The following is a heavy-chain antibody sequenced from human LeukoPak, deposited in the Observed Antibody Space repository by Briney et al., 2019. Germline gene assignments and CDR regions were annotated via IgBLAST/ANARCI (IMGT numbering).Heavy chain of an antibody. V-gene: IGHV3-11*01. CDR3: VGSGYYYVVDY. CDR2: ISSSGSTI. CDR1: GFTFSDYY. D-gene: IGHD3-22*01. J-gene: IGHJ4*02. Sequence: PGGSLRLSCAASGFTFSDYYTSWIRQAPGKGLEWVSYISSSGSTIYYADSVKGRFTISRDNAKNSLYLQMNSLRAEDTAVYYCVGSGYYYVVDYWGQGTLVTVSS.